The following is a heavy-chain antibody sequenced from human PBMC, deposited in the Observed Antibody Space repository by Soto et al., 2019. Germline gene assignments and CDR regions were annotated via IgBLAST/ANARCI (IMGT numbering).Heavy chain of an antibody. CDR3: ARDTYYYDSSGYGGHAFDI. Sequence: GALRLSCAASGFTFSDYYMSWIRQAPGKGLEWVSYISSSSSYTNYADSVKGRFTISRDNAKNSLYLQMNSLRAEDTAVYYCARDTYYYDSSGYGGHAFDIWGQGTMVTVSS. CDR2: ISSSSSYT. J-gene: IGHJ3*02. V-gene: IGHV3-11*06. CDR1: GFTFSDYY. D-gene: IGHD3-22*01.